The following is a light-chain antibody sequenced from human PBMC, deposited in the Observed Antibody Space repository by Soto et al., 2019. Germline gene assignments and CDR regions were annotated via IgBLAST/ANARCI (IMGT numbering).Light chain of an antibody. CDR2: SNI. V-gene: IGLV1-47*02. Sequence: QSVLTQPPSASGTPGQRVTISCSGSSSNIGSNYVYWYQQLPGAAPKLLIYSNIQRPSGVPDRFSGSKSGTSASLAISGLRSEDEADYYCATWDDSLSGYVFGAGTKLTVL. J-gene: IGLJ1*01. CDR3: ATWDDSLSGYV. CDR1: SSNIGSNY.